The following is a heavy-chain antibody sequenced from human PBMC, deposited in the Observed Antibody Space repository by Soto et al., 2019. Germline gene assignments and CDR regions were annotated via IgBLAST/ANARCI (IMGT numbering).Heavy chain of an antibody. D-gene: IGHD6-6*01. CDR3: AKGEYSSSYVDY. V-gene: IGHV3-23*01. CDR2: ISGSGGST. Sequence: GESLKISCISSGFTFRTYTMNWVRQAPGKGLEWVSAISGSGGSTYYADSVKGRFTISRDNSKNTLYLQMNSLRAEDTAVYYCAKGEYSSSYVDYWGQGTLVTVSS. J-gene: IGHJ4*02. CDR1: GFTFRTYT.